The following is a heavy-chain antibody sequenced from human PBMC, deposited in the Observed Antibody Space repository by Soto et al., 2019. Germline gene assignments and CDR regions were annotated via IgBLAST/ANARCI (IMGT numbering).Heavy chain of an antibody. V-gene: IGHV3-23*01. D-gene: IGHD1-26*01. CDR3: SGLRRWVGATSDRAFDI. J-gene: IGHJ3*02. CDR1: GFTFSSYA. CDR2: ISGSGGST. Sequence: EAQLLESGGDLVQPGGSLRLSCAASGFTFSSYAMSWVRQAPGKGLEWVSAISGSGGSTYYADSVKGRFPISRDNSKNTVFLQMNSLRADDTAVYYCSGLRRWVGATSDRAFDIWGQGTMVTVSS.